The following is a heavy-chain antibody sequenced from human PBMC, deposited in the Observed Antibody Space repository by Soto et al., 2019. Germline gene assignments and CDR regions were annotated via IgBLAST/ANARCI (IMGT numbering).Heavy chain of an antibody. V-gene: IGHV1-3*01. CDR1: GYTFTSYA. Sequence: ASVKVSCKASGYTFTSYAMHWVRQAPGQRLEWMGWINAGNGNTKYSQKFQGRVTITRDTSASTAYMELSSLRSEDTAVYYCARPVPLGVPYLSYYYGMDVWGQGTTVTVSS. CDR2: INAGNGNT. D-gene: IGHD2-8*01. CDR3: ARPVPLGVPYLSYYYGMDV. J-gene: IGHJ6*02.